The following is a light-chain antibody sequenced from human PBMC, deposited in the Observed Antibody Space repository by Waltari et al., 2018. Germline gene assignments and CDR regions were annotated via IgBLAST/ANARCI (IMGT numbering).Light chain of an antibody. Sequence: SAELTQDPAVSVALGQTVRITCQGDSLRSYYASWYQQKPGQAPVIVIYGKNNRPSGIPDRFSGSSSGNPASLTITAAQAEDEADYYCNSRDSSGNHLVFGGGTKLTVL. CDR1: SLRSYY. V-gene: IGLV3-19*01. J-gene: IGLJ2*01. CDR2: GKN. CDR3: NSRDSSGNHLV.